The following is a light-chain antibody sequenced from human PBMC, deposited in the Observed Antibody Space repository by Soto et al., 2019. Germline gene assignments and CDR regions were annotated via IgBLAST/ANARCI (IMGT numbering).Light chain of an antibody. V-gene: IGLV2-14*01. CDR3: SSYTSSSTPLV. J-gene: IGLJ1*01. CDR1: SSDVGGYNY. Sequence: QSVLTQPASVSGCPGQSITISCTGTSSDVGGYNYVSWYQQHPGKAPKLMIYEVSNRPSGVSNRFSGSKSGNTASLTISGLQAEDEADYYCSSYTSSSTPLVFGTGTKVTVL. CDR2: EVS.